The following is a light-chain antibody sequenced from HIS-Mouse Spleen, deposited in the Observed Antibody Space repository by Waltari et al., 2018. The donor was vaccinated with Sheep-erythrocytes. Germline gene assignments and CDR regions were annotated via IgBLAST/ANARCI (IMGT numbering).Light chain of an antibody. V-gene: IGLV3-1*01. CDR3: QAWDSSSWV. CDR1: KLGDQY. Sequence: SYELTQPPSVSVSPGQTASITCSGDKLGDQYACWYQQKPGQSPVLVIYQDSKRPSGIPERFSGSNPGNTATLTISGTQAMDEADYYCQAWDSSSWVFGGGTKLTVL. J-gene: IGLJ3*02. CDR2: QDS.